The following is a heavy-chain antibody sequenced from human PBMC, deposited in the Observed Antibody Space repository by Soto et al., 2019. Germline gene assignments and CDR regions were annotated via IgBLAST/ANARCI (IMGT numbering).Heavy chain of an antibody. D-gene: IGHD6-6*01. CDR3: ARGQPSIAARQGWFDY. Sequence: SVKVSCKASGGTFSSYAISWVRQAPGQGLEWMGGIIPIFGTANYAQKFQGRVTITADESTSTAYMELSSLRSEDTAVYYCARGQPSIAARQGWFDYWGQGTLVTVSS. J-gene: IGHJ4*02. V-gene: IGHV1-69*13. CDR2: IIPIFGTA. CDR1: GGTFSSYA.